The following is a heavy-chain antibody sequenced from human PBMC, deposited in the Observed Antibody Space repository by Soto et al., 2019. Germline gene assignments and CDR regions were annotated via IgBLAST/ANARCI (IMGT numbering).Heavy chain of an antibody. V-gene: IGHV1-8*01. CDR1: GYTVTSYD. CDR3: ARGRTTVTLDFDY. D-gene: IGHD4-17*01. Sequence: QVQLVQSGAEVKKPGASVKVSCKASGYTVTSYDINWVRQATGQGLEWMGWMNPNSGYTGYAQKFQGRVTMTWNTSISTAYMELSSLRSEDTDVYYCARGRTTVTLDFDYWGQGTLVTVSS. J-gene: IGHJ4*02. CDR2: MNPNSGYT.